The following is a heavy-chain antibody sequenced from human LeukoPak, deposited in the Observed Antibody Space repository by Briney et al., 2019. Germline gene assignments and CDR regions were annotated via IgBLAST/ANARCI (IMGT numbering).Heavy chain of an antibody. Sequence: SETLPLTCTVSGGSISSSSYYWGWIRQPPGKGLEWIGTIYYSGNTYYNPSLKSRVTISVDTSKNQLSLNLSSVTAADTAVYYCARDHGYSSGWYSGPPGYWGQGTLVTVSS. CDR3: ARDHGYSSGWYSGPPGY. J-gene: IGHJ4*02. CDR2: IYYSGNT. D-gene: IGHD6-19*01. CDR1: GGSISSSSYY. V-gene: IGHV4-39*07.